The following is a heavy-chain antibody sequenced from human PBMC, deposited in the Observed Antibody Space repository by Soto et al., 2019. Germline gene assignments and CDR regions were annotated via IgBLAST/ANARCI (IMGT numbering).Heavy chain of an antibody. V-gene: IGHV1-69*13. CDR3: ARDYWLSHFTGWFDP. CDR2: IIPIFGTA. J-gene: IGHJ5*02. Sequence: ASVKVSCKASGGTFSSYAISWVRQAPGQGLEWMGGIIPIFGTANYAQKFQGRVTITADESTSTAYMELSSLRSEDTAVYYCARDYWLSHFTGWFDPWGQGTLVTVSS. D-gene: IGHD3-22*01. CDR1: GGTFSSYA.